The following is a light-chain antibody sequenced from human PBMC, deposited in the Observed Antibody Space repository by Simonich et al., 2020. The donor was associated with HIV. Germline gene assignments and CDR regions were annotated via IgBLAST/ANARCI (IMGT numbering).Light chain of an antibody. J-gene: IGLJ2*01. Sequence: QSALTQPASVSGSPGQSITISCTGTSSDVGNYNLVSWYQQHPGKAPKLIIYEGRKGPSGVSDRFSGSKSGNTASLTISGLQAEDEADYYCCSYASSTTFHVVFGGGTQLTVL. CDR3: CSYASSTTFHVV. V-gene: IGLV2-23*03. CDR2: EGR. CDR1: SSDVGNYNL.